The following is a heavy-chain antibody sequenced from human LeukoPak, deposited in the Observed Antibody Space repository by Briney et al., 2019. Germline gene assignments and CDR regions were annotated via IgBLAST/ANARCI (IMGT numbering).Heavy chain of an antibody. J-gene: IGHJ4*02. CDR3: ARGSFLGAKVDY. CDR1: GGSISSYY. Sequence: PSETLSLTCTVSGGSISSYYWSWIRQPPGKGLEWIGYIYYTGSTNSNPSLKSRVTISVDTSKNQFSLNLASVTAADTAVYYCARGSFLGAKVDYWGQGTLVTVSS. CDR2: IYYTGST. D-gene: IGHD2-15*01. V-gene: IGHV4-59*01.